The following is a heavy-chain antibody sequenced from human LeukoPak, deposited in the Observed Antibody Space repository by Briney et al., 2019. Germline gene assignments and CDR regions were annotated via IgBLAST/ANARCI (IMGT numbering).Heavy chain of an antibody. CDR2: IFSSGSN. J-gene: IGHJ6*02. CDR3: ARPAQYGVNGMDV. D-gene: IGHD3-10*01. V-gene: IGHV4-4*07. CDR1: GGSISSYY. Sequence: SETLSLTCTVSGGSISSYYWSWIRQPAGKGLEWIGRIFSSGSNNCNPSLKSRVTMSVDTSKNQFSLKLSSVTAADTAVYYCARPAQYGVNGMDVWGQGTTVTVSS.